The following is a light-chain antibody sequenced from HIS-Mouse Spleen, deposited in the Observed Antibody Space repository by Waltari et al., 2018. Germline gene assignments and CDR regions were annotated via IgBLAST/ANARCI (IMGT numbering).Light chain of an antibody. CDR1: ALPKKY. V-gene: IGLV3-10*01. CDR2: EDS. CDR3: YSTDSSGNHRV. J-gene: IGLJ2*01. Sequence: SYELTQPPSVSVSPGQTARITCSGDALPKKYAYSYQQKSGQAPVLVIYEDSKRPSGILERCAGSSSGTMATLTISGAQVEDEADYYCYSTDSSGNHRVFGGGTKLTVL.